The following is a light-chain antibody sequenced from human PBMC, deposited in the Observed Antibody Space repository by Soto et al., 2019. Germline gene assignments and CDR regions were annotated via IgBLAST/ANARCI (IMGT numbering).Light chain of an antibody. CDR3: CSYAGSSTHVV. J-gene: IGLJ2*01. CDR2: EGS. Sequence: QSVLTQPASVSGSPGQSITISCTGTSNDVGSYNLVSWYQQHPGKAPKLMIYEGSKRPSGVSNRFSGSKSGNTASLTISGLQAEDEADYYCCSYAGSSTHVVFGAGTKLTVL. CDR1: SNDVGSYNL. V-gene: IGLV2-23*01.